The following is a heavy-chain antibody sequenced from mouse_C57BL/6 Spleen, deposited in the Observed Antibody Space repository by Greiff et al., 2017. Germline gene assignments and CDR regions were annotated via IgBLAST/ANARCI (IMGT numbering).Heavy chain of an antibody. Sequence: EVQLQESGGGLVKPGGSLKLSCAASGFTFSDYGMHWVRQAPEKGLEWVAYISSGSSTIYYADTVKGRFTISRDNAKNTLFLQMTSLRSEDTAMYYCARGLYFDVWGTGTTVTVSS. CDR1: GFTFSDYG. CDR3: ARGLYFDV. CDR2: ISSGSSTI. V-gene: IGHV5-17*01. J-gene: IGHJ1*03.